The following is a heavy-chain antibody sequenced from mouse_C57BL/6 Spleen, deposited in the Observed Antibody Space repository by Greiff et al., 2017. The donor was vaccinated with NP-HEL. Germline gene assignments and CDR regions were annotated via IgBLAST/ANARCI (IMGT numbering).Heavy chain of an antibody. CDR3: AKGGDDGYSFYAMDY. J-gene: IGHJ4*01. D-gene: IGHD2-3*01. Sequence: EVHLVESGPGLAKPSQTLSLTCSVTGYSITSDYWNWIRKFPGNKLEYMGYISYSGSTYYNPSLKSRISITRDTSKNQYYLQLNSVTTEDTATYYCAKGGDDGYSFYAMDYWGQGTSVTVSS. V-gene: IGHV3-8*01. CDR1: GYSITSDY. CDR2: ISYSGST.